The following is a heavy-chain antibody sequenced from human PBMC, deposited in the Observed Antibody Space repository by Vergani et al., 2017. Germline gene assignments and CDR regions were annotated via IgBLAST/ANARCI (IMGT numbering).Heavy chain of an antibody. Sequence: QLVQSGPEVKKPGTSVKVSCKASGFTFTSSAMQWVRQARGQRLEWRGWIVVGSGNTNYAQKFQERVTITRDMSTSTAYMELSSLRSEDTAVYYCAALYSSSGGYYFDYWGQGTLVTVSS. CDR2: IVVGSGNT. V-gene: IGHV1-58*02. CDR1: GFTFTSSA. CDR3: AALYSSSGGYYFDY. J-gene: IGHJ4*02. D-gene: IGHD6-13*01.